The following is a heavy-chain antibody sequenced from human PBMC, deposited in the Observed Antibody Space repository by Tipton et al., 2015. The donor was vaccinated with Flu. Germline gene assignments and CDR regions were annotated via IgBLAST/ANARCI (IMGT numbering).Heavy chain of an antibody. J-gene: IGHJ6*02. CDR1: GGSINSGGHY. D-gene: IGHD4-11*01. CDR2: IYYSGST. V-gene: IGHV4-31*03. Sequence: GLVKPSQTLSLTCTVSGGSINSGGHYWTWVRQHPGKGLEWLGYIYYSGSTYYSPSLQSRATISLDTSKNQFSLRLTSLTAADTAVYFCARALYSINQHGMDVWGQGTTVTVSS. CDR3: ARALYSINQHGMDV.